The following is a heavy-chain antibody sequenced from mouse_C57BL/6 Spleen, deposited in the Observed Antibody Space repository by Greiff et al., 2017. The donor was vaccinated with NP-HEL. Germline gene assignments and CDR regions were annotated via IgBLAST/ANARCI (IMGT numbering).Heavy chain of an antibody. CDR2: IDPEDGDT. CDR1: GFNIKDYY. V-gene: IGHV14-1*01. J-gene: IGHJ3*01. Sequence: EVQLQQSGAELVRPGASVKLSCTASGFNIKDYYMHWVKQRPEQGLEWIGRIDPEDGDTEYAPKFQGKATMTADTSSNTAYLQLSSLTSEDTAVYYCTTELRRAWFAYWGQGTLVTVSA. D-gene: IGHD1-1*01. CDR3: TTELRRAWFAY.